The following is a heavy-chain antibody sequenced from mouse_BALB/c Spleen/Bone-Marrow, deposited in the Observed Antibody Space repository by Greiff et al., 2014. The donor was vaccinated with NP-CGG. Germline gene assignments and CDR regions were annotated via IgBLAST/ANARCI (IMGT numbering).Heavy chain of an antibody. CDR1: GFNIKDTY. CDR2: IDPANGNT. Sequence: EVQLVESGAELVKPGASVKLSFTASGFNIKDTYMHWVKQRPEQGLEWIGRIDPANGNTKYDPKFQGKATITADTSSNTAYLQLSSLTSEDTAVYYCAFYYYGSSLFAYWGQGTLVTVSA. CDR3: AFYYYGSSLFAY. D-gene: IGHD1-1*01. J-gene: IGHJ3*01. V-gene: IGHV14-3*02.